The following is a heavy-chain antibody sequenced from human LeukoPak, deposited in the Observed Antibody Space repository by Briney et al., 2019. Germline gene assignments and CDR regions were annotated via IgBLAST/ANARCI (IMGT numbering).Heavy chain of an antibody. CDR1: GLTVSSSY. D-gene: IGHD6-13*01. CDR3: AGGGIAAAADAFDI. Sequence: GGSLRLSCAASGLTVSSSYMSWVRQAPGKGLEWVSVIFGGETTYYADSVKGRFTISRDNSKNTLSLQMNSLRAEDTAVYYCAGGGIAAAADAFDIWGQGTMVTVSS. CDR2: IFGGETT. V-gene: IGHV3-53*01. J-gene: IGHJ3*02.